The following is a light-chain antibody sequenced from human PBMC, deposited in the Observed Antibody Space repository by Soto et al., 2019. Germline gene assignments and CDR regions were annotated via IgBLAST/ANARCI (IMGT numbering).Light chain of an antibody. Sequence: QSALTQPASVSGSPGQSITISCTGTSSDVGGSKYVSWYQHLPGKAPKHMIYEVSNRPSGVSNRFSGSKSGNTASLTIAGLQAEDEADYYCGSYTSSSTYVFGTGTKVTVL. CDR1: SSDVGGSKY. J-gene: IGLJ1*01. CDR3: GSYTSSSTYV. V-gene: IGLV2-14*01. CDR2: EVS.